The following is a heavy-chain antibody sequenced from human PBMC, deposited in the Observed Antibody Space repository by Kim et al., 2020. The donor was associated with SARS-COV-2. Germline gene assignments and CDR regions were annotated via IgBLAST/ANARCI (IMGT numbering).Heavy chain of an antibody. V-gene: IGHV4-59*01. J-gene: IGHJ3*01. CDR1: GGSISSYY. Sequence: SETLSRTCTVSGGSISSYYWSWIRQPPGKGLEWIGYIYYSGSANYNPSLKSRVTISVDTSTNQLSLKLSSVTAADTAVYYCAREGRGSYDSSGYYYNAF. D-gene: IGHD3-22*01. CDR3: AREGRGSYDSSGYYYNAF. CDR2: IYYSGSA.